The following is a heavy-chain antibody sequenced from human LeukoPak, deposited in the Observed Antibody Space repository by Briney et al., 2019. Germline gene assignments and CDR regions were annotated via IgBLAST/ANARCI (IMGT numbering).Heavy chain of an antibody. CDR1: GYTFTSYA. V-gene: IGHV1-3*01. CDR2: INAGNGNT. J-gene: IGHJ4*02. Sequence: ASVKVSCKASGYTFTSYAMHWVRQAPRQRLEWMGWINAGNGNTKYSQKFQGRVTITRDTSASTAYMELSSLRSEDTAVYYCAREGSYDPRIDYWGQGTLVTVSS. D-gene: IGHD1-26*01. CDR3: AREGSYDPRIDY.